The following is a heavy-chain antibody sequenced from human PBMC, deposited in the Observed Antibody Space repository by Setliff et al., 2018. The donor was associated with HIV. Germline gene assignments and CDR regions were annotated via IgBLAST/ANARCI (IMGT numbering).Heavy chain of an antibody. CDR3: ARAPSSYSGSFGWFDP. CDR1: GGSISSYY. D-gene: IGHD1-26*01. J-gene: IGHJ5*02. Sequence: SETLSLTCTVSGGSISSYYWSWIRQPPGKGLEWIGYIYYSGSTNYNPSLKSRVTISVDTSKNQFSLKLSAVTAADTAVYYCARAPSSYSGSFGWFDPWGQGTLVTVSS. V-gene: IGHV4-59*01. CDR2: IYYSGST.